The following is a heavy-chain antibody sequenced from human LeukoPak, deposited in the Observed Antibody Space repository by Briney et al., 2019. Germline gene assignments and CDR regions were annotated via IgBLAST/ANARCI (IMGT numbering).Heavy chain of an antibody. D-gene: IGHD2-2*01. J-gene: IGHJ4*02. CDR1: GFTFSSYA. CDR3: AKYLPNQLLKD. V-gene: IGHV3-23*01. Sequence: GGSLRLSCAASGFTFSSYAMSWVRQAPGKGLEWVSVISGSGGSTYYADSVKGRFTISRNNSKNTLYLQMNSLRAEDTAVYYCAKYLPNQLLKDWGQGTLVTVSS. CDR2: ISGSGGST.